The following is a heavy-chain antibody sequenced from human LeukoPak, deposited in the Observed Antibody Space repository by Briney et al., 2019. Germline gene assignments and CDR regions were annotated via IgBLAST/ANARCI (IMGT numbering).Heavy chain of an antibody. Sequence: SETLSLTCAVYGGSFSGYYWGWIRQPPGKGLEWIGEINHSGSTNYNPYLKSRVTISVDTSKNQFSLKLSSVTAADTAVYYCARATYCISTSCYMGKGNFDYWGQGTLVTVSS. CDR3: ARATYCISTSCYMGKGNFDY. J-gene: IGHJ4*02. D-gene: IGHD2-2*02. CDR2: INHSGST. V-gene: IGHV4-34*01. CDR1: GGSFSGYY.